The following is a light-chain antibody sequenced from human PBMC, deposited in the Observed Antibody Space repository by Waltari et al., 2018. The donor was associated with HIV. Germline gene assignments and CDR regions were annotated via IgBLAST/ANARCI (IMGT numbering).Light chain of an antibody. Sequence: QSVVTQPPSASGTPGQNISISCSGDISNLGGNFVYWYQQRPGTAPRLLLYRNHQRPSGVPDRFSGSKSATSASLAISGLRSEDEADYHCSTWDNSLSHWVFGGGTKVTVL. CDR2: RNH. J-gene: IGLJ3*02. CDR3: STWDNSLSHWV. V-gene: IGLV1-47*01. CDR1: ISNLGGNF.